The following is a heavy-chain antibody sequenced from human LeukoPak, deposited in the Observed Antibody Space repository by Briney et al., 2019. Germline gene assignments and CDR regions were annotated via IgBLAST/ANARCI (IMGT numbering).Heavy chain of an antibody. Sequence: EGSLRLSCAASGFTFDDYAMHWVRQASGKGLEWVSLISGDGGSTYYADSVKGRFTISRDNSKNSLYLQMNSLRTEDTALYYCAKDITSSWYIASGAFDIWGQGTMVTVSS. V-gene: IGHV3-43*02. J-gene: IGHJ3*02. CDR2: ISGDGGST. CDR1: GFTFDDYA. CDR3: AKDITSSWYIASGAFDI. D-gene: IGHD6-13*01.